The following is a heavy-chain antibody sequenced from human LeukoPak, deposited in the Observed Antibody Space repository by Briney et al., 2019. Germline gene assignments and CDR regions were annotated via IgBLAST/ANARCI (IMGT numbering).Heavy chain of an antibody. Sequence: ASVKVSCKASGYTFTGYYMHWVRQAPGQGLEWMGWINPNSGGTNYAQKFQGRVTMTRDTSISTAYMELSRLRSDDTAVYYCARDGVTRRYNMYFYMDVWGKGTTVTVSS. CDR1: GYTFTGYY. J-gene: IGHJ6*03. D-gene: IGHD1-1*01. CDR3: ARDGVTRRYNMYFYMDV. V-gene: IGHV1-2*02. CDR2: INPNSGGT.